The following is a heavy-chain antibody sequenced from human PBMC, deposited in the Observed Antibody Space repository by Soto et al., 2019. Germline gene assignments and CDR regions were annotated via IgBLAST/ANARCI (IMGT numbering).Heavy chain of an antibody. V-gene: IGHV4-34*01. CDR2: INHSGST. J-gene: IGHJ4*02. D-gene: IGHD6-13*01. Sequence: SETLSLTCAVYGGSFSGYYWSWIRQPPGKGLEWIGEINHSGSTNYNPSLKSRVTISVDTSKNQFSLKLSSVTAADTAVYYCARAHPSRIAALSFWGQGTLVTVSS. CDR3: ARAHPSRIAALSF. CDR1: GGSFSGYY.